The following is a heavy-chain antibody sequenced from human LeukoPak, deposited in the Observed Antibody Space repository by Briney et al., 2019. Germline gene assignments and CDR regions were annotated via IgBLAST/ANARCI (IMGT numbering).Heavy chain of an antibody. J-gene: IGHJ1*01. Sequence: PSETLSLTCAVYGGSFSGYYWSWIRQPPGKGLEWIGEINHSGSTNYNPSLKSRVTISVDTSKNQFSLKLSSVTTADTAVYYCARGGSRYSSSWHREYFQHWGQGTLVTVSS. CDR2: INHSGST. CDR1: GGSFSGYY. CDR3: ARGGSRYSSSWHREYFQH. D-gene: IGHD6-13*01. V-gene: IGHV4-34*01.